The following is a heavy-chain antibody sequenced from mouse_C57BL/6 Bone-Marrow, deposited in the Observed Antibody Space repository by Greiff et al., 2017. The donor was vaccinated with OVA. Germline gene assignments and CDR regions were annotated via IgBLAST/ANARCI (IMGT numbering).Heavy chain of an antibody. D-gene: IGHD2-4*01. V-gene: IGHV14-4*01. CDR2: IGHEDGDT. J-gene: IGHJ2*01. CDR3: TTPYDYDGDYFDY. Sequence: EVQLQQSGAELVRPGASVKLSCTASGFNFNDYYMHWVQQTPEQGLEWIGLIGHEDGDTYYASKFQGKATITADTASNTAYLQLSSLTSEDTAVYYCTTPYDYDGDYFDYWGQGTTLTVSS. CDR1: GFNFNDYY.